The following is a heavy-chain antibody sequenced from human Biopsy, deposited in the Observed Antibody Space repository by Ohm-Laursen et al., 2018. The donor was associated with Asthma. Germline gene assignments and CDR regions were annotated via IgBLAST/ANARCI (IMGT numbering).Heavy chain of an antibody. Sequence: SLRLSCSASGFSVSTKYMSWIRQAPGKGLEWISYINGKSNSIEYADSVKGRFTISRDNAKNSLYLQMNSLRAEDTAVYYCARDSYSSGLYDDFESRGQGTLVTVSS. D-gene: IGHD6-19*01. CDR3: ARDSYSSGLYDDFES. CDR1: GFSVSTKY. V-gene: IGHV3-11*01. J-gene: IGHJ4*02. CDR2: INGKSNSI.